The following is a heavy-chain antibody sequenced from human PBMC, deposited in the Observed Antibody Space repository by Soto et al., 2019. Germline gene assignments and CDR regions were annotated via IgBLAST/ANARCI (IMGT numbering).Heavy chain of an antibody. CDR3: ARPLWRNDYNWGYFDL. D-gene: IGHD4-4*01. J-gene: IGHJ2*01. Sequence: ESGGGVVQPGRSLRLSCAASGFTFSSYAMHWVRQAPGKGLEWVAVISYDGSNKYYADSVKGRFAISRDNSKNTLYLQMNSLRAEDTAVYYCARPLWRNDYNWGYFDLWGRGTLVTVSS. CDR2: ISYDGSNK. CDR1: GFTFSSYA. V-gene: IGHV3-30*09.